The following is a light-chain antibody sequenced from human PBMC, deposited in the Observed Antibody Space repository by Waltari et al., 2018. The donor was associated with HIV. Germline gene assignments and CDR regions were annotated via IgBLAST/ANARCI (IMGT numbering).Light chain of an antibody. CDR3: CSYAGSSTYVV. V-gene: IGLV2-23*02. CDR1: SSDVGSYNL. Sequence: QSALTQPASVSGSPGQSITISCTGTSSDVGSYNLVSWYQQHPGKAPQLMIYEVSKRPSGVSKRFSGSKSGNMASLTISGLQTEDEADFYCCSYAGSSTYVVFGGGTKLAVL. CDR2: EVS. J-gene: IGLJ2*01.